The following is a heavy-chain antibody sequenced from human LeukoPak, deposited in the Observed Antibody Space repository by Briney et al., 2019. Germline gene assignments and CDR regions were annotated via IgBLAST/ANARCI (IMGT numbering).Heavy chain of an antibody. CDR1: GFTLRSYA. CDR3: VKGGWGIYRDY. D-gene: IGHD3-16*01. CDR2: ISGSGDNT. Sequence: PGGSLRLSCAASGFTLRSYAMTWVRQAPGKGLEWVSDISGSGDNTNYADSVKGRLTISRDNSKNTLFLQMNSLRVEGTALYYCVKGGWGIYRDYWGQGTLVTVSS. J-gene: IGHJ4*02. V-gene: IGHV3-23*01.